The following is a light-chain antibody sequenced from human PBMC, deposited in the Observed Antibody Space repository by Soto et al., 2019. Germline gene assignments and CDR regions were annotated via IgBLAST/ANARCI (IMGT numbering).Light chain of an antibody. V-gene: IGLV2-14*01. CDR3: SSYTVSSTHV. CDR1: SSDVGGSNY. J-gene: IGLJ1*01. CDR2: EVT. Sequence: QSALTQPASVSGSPGQSITISCSGTSSDVGGSNYVSWFQQHPGKAPKLMIYEVTNRPSGVSTRFSGSKSGNTASLTISVLQAEDEADYYCSSYTVSSTHVFGTGTKLTVL.